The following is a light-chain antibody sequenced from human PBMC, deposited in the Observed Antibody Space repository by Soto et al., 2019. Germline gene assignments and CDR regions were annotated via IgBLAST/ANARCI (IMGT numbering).Light chain of an antibody. Sequence: QSVLTQPASVSGSPGQSITISCTGTSSDVGAYNYVSWYQQHPGKAPKVMIFDVSNRPSGISNRFSGSKSGNTASLTISGLQADDEADYYCSSYTGSDTLVFGGGTKLTVL. CDR1: SSDVGAYNY. J-gene: IGLJ3*02. V-gene: IGLV2-14*03. CDR2: DVS. CDR3: SSYTGSDTLV.